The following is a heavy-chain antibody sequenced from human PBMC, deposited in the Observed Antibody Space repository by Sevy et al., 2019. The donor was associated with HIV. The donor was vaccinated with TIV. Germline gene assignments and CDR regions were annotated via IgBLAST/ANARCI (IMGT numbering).Heavy chain of an antibody. D-gene: IGHD3-3*01. CDR1: GFTFSDYY. J-gene: IGHJ6*02. CDR3: ARDQAIFGVVIMTYYGMDV. V-gene: IGHV3-11*01. Sequence: GGSLRLSCAASGFTFSDYYMSWIRQAPGKGLEWVSYISSSGSTIYYADSVKGRFTISRDNAKNSLYLQMNSPRAEDTAVYYCARDQAIFGVVIMTYYGMDVWGQGTTVTVSS. CDR2: ISSSGSTI.